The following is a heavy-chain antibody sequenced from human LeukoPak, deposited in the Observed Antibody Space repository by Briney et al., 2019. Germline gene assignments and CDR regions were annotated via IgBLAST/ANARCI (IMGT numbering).Heavy chain of an antibody. CDR1: GYTFTSYG. V-gene: IGHV1-18*01. CDR2: ISAYNGNT. D-gene: IGHD3-9*01. J-gene: IGHJ4*02. CDR3: ARVFRYFASYYFDY. Sequence: ASVKVSCKASGYTFTSYGISWVRQAPGQGLEWMGWISAYNGNTNYAQKLQGRVTMTTDTSTSTAYMELRSLRSDDTAVYYCARVFRYFASYYFDYWGQGTLVTVSS.